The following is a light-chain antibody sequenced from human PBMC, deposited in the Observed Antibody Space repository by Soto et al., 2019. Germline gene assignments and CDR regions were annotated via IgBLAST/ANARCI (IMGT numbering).Light chain of an antibody. V-gene: IGKV1-39*01. CDR3: QQSYSTPRT. J-gene: IGKJ1*01. CDR1: QSISSY. CDR2: AAS. Sequence: DIQMTQSPSSLSASVGDRVTITCRASQSISSYLNWYQQKPGKAPKLLIYAASSLQSGVPSRFSGCGSGTDFTLTISSLQPEDFATYYCQQSYSTPRTFGLGTKGDIK.